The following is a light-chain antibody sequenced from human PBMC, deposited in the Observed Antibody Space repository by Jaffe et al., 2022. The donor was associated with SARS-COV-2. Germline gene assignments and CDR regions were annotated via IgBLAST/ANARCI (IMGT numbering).Light chain of an antibody. CDR2: DAS. Sequence: EIVLTQSPATLSLSPGERATLSCRASQSISSHLAWYQQKPGQAPRLLIYDASNKATGIPGRFSGSGSGTDFTLTISSLEPEDFAVYYCLQRNNWPWTFGQGTKVDIK. V-gene: IGKV3-11*01. CDR1: QSISSH. J-gene: IGKJ1*01. CDR3: LQRNNWPWT.